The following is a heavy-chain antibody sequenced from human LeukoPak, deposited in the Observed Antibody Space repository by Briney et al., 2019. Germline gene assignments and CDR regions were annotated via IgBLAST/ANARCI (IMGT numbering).Heavy chain of an antibody. CDR1: GYTLTELS. D-gene: IGHD5-24*01. V-gene: IGHV1-24*01. CDR3: ARELRDGYNYYFDY. Sequence: ASVKVSCKVSGYTLTELSMHWVRQAPGKGLEWMGGFDPEDGETIYAQKLQGRVTMTTDTSTSTAYMELRSLRSDDTAVYYCARELRDGYNYYFDYWGQGTLVTVSS. J-gene: IGHJ4*02. CDR2: FDPEDGET.